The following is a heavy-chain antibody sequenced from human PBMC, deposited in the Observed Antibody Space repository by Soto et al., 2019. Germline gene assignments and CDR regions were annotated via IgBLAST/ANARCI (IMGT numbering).Heavy chain of an antibody. CDR2: ISSSSSYT. D-gene: IGHD5-12*01. Sequence: QVQLVESGGGLVNPGGSLRLSCAASGFTFSDYYMSWIRQAPGKGLEWVSYISSSSSYTNYADSVKGRFTISRDNAKNSLYLQMNSLRAEDTAVYYCAREEGYNDPLDYWGQGTLVTVSS. CDR1: GFTFSDYY. V-gene: IGHV3-11*06. CDR3: AREEGYNDPLDY. J-gene: IGHJ4*02.